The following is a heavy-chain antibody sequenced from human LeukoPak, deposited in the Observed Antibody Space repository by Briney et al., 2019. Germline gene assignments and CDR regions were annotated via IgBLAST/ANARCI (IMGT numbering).Heavy chain of an antibody. V-gene: IGHV3-48*03. J-gene: IGHJ4*02. CDR1: GFTFTKYE. Sequence: PGGSLRLSCAASGFTFTKYEMNWVRQAPGKGLEWVSYTSYSGTTMYYADSVKGRFTISRDNAKNSLFLQMNSLRAEDTAVYYCAKGPFTVYSSSWYGGYYFDYWGQGTLVTVSS. CDR3: AKGPFTVYSSSWYGGYYFDY. CDR2: TSYSGTTM. D-gene: IGHD6-13*01.